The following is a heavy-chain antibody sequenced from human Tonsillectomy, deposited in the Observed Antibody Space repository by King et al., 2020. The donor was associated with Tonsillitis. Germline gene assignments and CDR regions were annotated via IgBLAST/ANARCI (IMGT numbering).Heavy chain of an antibody. CDR3: ARDQGAGLDY. Sequence: VQLVESGGGVVQPGRSLRLSCAASGFTFSSYGIHWVRQAPGKGLEWVAVVWDDGSIKYYADAVQGRFSISRDNSKNTLSLQLNSLRVDDTAVYYCARDQGAGLDYWGQGTLVTVSS. CDR2: VWDDGSIK. D-gene: IGHD6-19*01. CDR1: GFTFSSYG. V-gene: IGHV3-33*08. J-gene: IGHJ4*02.